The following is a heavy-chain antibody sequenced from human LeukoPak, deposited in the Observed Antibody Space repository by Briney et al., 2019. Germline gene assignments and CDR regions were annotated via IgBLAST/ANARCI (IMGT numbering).Heavy chain of an antibody. D-gene: IGHD1-26*01. CDR1: GGSISNYY. J-gene: IGHJ4*02. CDR3: ARSGGIWSYNY. V-gene: IGHV4-59*01. CDR2: VYNSGST. Sequence: SETLSLTCTVSGGSISNYYWSWVRQPPGKGLEWLGYVYNSGSTHYNPSLKSRVTISADTSKNQFSLTLTSVTAADTAVYYCARSGGIWSYNYWGQGTLVTVSS.